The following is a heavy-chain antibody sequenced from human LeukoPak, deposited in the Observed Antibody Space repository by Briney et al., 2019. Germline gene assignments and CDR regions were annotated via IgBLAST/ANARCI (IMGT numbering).Heavy chain of an antibody. CDR2: IYSGGST. Sequence: PGGSLRLSCAASGFPVSSNYMSWVRQAPGKGLEWVSVIYSGGSTYYADSVKGRFTISRDKSKNMLYLQMNSLRAEDTAVYYCAKDWTGTKPFDLWGRGTLVTVSS. CDR3: AKDWTGTKPFDL. V-gene: IGHV3-53*01. CDR1: GFPVSSNY. D-gene: IGHD3/OR15-3a*01. J-gene: IGHJ2*01.